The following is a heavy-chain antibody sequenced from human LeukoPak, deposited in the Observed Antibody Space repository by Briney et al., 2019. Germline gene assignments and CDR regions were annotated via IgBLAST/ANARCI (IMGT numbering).Heavy chain of an antibody. Sequence: SVKVSCKASGGTFSSYAISWVRQAPGQGLEWMGGIIPIFGTANYAQKFQGRVTITADESTSTAYMELSSLRSEDTAVYYCARDNSVGDYAWWFDPWGQGTLVTVSS. D-gene: IGHD1-26*01. CDR3: ARDNSVGDYAWWFDP. CDR1: GGTFSSYA. V-gene: IGHV1-69*01. J-gene: IGHJ5*02. CDR2: IIPIFGTA.